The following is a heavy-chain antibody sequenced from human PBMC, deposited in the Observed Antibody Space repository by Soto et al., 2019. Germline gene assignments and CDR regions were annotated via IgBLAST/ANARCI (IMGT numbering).Heavy chain of an antibody. CDR3: ARVRDCSSTSCYSGYYFDY. J-gene: IGHJ4*02. CDR2: IYYSGST. CDR1: GGSISSGGYY. D-gene: IGHD2-2*01. V-gene: IGHV4-31*03. Sequence: SETLSLTCTVSGGSISSGGYYWSWIRQHPGKGLEWIGYIYYSGSTYYNPSLKSRVTISVDTSKNQFSLKLSSVTAADTAVYYCARVRDCSSTSCYSGYYFDYWGQGTLVTVSS.